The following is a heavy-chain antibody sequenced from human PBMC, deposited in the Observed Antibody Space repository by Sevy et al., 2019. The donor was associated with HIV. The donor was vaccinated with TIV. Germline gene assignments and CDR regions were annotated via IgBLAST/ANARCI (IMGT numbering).Heavy chain of an antibody. Sequence: SETLSLTCTVSGGSVSSGSYYWSWIRQPPGKGLEWIGYIYYSGSTNYNPSLKSRVTISVDTSKNQFSLKLSSVTAADTAVYYCAREQRITMVQGVIINYYGMDVWGQGTTVTVSS. V-gene: IGHV4-61*01. J-gene: IGHJ6*02. CDR1: GGSVSSGSYY. D-gene: IGHD3-10*01. CDR3: AREQRITMVQGVIINYYGMDV. CDR2: IYYSGST.